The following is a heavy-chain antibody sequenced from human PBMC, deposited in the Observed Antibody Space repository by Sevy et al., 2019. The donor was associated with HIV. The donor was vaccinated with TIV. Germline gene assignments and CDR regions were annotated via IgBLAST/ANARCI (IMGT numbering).Heavy chain of an antibody. CDR3: ARDNLLHFIDSIVRGALTFNFDY. CDR2: IWYDGSNK. Sequence: GGSLRLSCAASGFIFSDYGMHWVRQVPGKGLEWVAVIWYDGSNKFYGDSVKGRFSISRDNSKATLYLQLNSLRDEDTAVYDCARDNLLHFIDSIVRGALTFNFDYWGQGTLVTVSS. CDR1: GFIFSDYG. D-gene: IGHD3-10*02. J-gene: IGHJ4*02. V-gene: IGHV3-33*01.